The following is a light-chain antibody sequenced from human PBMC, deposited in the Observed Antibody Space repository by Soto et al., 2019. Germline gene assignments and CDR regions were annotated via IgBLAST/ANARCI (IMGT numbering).Light chain of an antibody. CDR1: KSVSSS. Sequence: EIVMTQSPATLSVSPGERATLSCRASKSVSSSLAWYQQEPGQAPRLLIYGASTRATGIPARFSGSGSGTEFTLTISSLQSEDFAVYYCQQYDNWPPLTFGGGTKVEIK. V-gene: IGKV3-15*01. CDR3: QQYDNWPPLT. CDR2: GAS. J-gene: IGKJ4*01.